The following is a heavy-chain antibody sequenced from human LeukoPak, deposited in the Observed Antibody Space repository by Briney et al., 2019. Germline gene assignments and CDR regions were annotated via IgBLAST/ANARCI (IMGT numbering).Heavy chain of an antibody. V-gene: IGHV4-34*01. CDR3: ARVPVPATIYVGYYYYMDV. D-gene: IGHD2-2*02. Sequence: SETLSLTCAVYGGSFSGYYWSWIRQPPGKGLEWIGEINHSGSTNYNPSLKSRVTISVDTSKNQFSLKLTSVTAADAAVYYCARVPVPATIYVGYYYYMDVWGKGTTVTVSS. CDR1: GGSFSGYY. J-gene: IGHJ6*03. CDR2: INHSGST.